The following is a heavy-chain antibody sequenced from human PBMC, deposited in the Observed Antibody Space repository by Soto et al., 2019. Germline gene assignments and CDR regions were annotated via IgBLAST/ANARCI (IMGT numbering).Heavy chain of an antibody. CDR2: INAANGDT. V-gene: IGHV1-3*01. J-gene: IGHJ5*02. CDR1: GYTFTSYG. CDR3: VRRHVSATGIDWFDP. Sequence: HVQLVQSGTEVKKPGASVKVSCKASGYTFTSYGIHWVRQAPGQSLEWMGWINAANGDTKYSPKFQGRVTISRDTSASTAYIELSSLRSEDTAVYYCVRRHVSATGIDWFDPWGQGTLVTVSS. D-gene: IGHD6-13*01.